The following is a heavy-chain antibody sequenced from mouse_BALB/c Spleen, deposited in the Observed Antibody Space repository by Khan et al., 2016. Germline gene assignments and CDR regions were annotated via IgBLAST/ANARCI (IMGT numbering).Heavy chain of an antibody. J-gene: IGHJ2*01. V-gene: IGHV2-9*02. CDR2: IWAGGST. CDR1: GFSLTSYG. Sequence: QVQLKQSGPGLVAPSQSLSITCTVSGFSLTSYGVHWVRQPPGKGLEWLGVIWAGGSTNYNSALMPRLSISKDNSTNQVFLKTNSWQTDDTARYYCARLEDIWGQGTTLTVSS. CDR3: ARLEDI. D-gene: IGHD1-3*01.